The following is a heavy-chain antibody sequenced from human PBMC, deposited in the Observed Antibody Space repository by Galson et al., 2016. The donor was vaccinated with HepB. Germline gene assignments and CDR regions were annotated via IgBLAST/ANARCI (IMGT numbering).Heavy chain of an antibody. CDR2: ISYDVRNK. CDR3: ARDGFPAAAYGMDV. Sequence: SLRLSCAASGFTFISYDMHWVRQAPGKGLEWVAVISYDVRNKYYADSVKGRFTISRDNSKNTLYLQMNSLRAEDTAVYYCARDGFPAAAYGMDVWGQGTLVIVSS. J-gene: IGHJ6*02. CDR1: GFTFISYD. D-gene: IGHD6-13*01. V-gene: IGHV3-30*04.